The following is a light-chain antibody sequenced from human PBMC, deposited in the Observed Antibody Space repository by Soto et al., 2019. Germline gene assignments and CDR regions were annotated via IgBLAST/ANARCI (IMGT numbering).Light chain of an antibody. CDR3: QQYGTSPPLT. V-gene: IGKV3-20*01. J-gene: IGKJ4*01. CDR1: QSVSSNY. CDR2: GAS. Sequence: EIALTQSPGTLSLSPGERATLSCLAIQSVSSNYLAWYQQKPGQAPRLLIYGASSRATGIPDRFSGSGSATDFTLTISRLEPEDFAVYYCQQYGTSPPLTFGGGTKVDIK.